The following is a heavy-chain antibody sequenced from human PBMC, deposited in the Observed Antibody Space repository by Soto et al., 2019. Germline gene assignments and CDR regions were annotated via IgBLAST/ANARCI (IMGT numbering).Heavy chain of an antibody. D-gene: IGHD3-9*01. J-gene: IGHJ4*02. Sequence: TSETLSLTCSVSDDSINSDKYYWGWIRQPPGKGLECIGSIYYRGNAYYNPSLQTRVTISLDKSKSQFSLKLNSVTAADSAVYFCARLEGLATISYYFDFWGPGALVTVSS. CDR2: IYYRGNA. CDR3: ARLEGLATISYYFDF. CDR1: DDSINSDKYY. V-gene: IGHV4-39*01.